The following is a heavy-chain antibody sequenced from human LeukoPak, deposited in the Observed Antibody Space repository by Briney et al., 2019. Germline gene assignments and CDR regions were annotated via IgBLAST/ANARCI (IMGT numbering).Heavy chain of an antibody. V-gene: IGHV1-24*01. D-gene: IGHD2-15*01. J-gene: IGHJ6*02. CDR3: ARGGDCSGGSCRIRYYGMDV. Sequence: ASVKVSCKVSGYTLTELSMHWVRQAPGKGLEWMGGFDPEDGETIYAQKFQGRVTMTEDTSTDTAYMELSSLRSEDTAVYYCARGGDCSGGSCRIRYYGMDVWGQGTTVTVSS. CDR1: GYTLTELS. CDR2: FDPEDGET.